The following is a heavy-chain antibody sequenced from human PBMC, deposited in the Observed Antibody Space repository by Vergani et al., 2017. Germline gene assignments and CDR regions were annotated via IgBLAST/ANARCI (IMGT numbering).Heavy chain of an antibody. D-gene: IGHD3-10*01. V-gene: IGHV3-21*01. CDR1: GFTFSSYG. J-gene: IGHJ4*02. CDR3: AILKGYYYGSS. CDR2: ISSSSSYI. Sequence: VQLVESGGGVVQPGRSLRLSCAASGFTFSSYGMHWVRQAPGKGLEWVSSISSSSSYIYYADSVKGRFTISRDNAKNSLYLQMNSLRAEDTAVYYCAILKGYYYGSSWGQGTLVTVSS.